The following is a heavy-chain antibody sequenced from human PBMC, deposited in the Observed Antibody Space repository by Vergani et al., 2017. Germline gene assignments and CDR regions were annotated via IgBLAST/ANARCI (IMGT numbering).Heavy chain of an antibody. CDR2: IYYSGST. J-gene: IGHJ5*02. CDR3: ARHSTVEWLVKLGWFDP. Sequence: QLQLQESGPGLVKPSATLSLTCSVSGASIRSSNYYCGWIRQPPGKGLEWIASIYYSGSTYYNPSLKSRVTISVDTSKNQFSLKLSSVTAADTAVHFCARHSTVEWLVKLGWFDPWGQGILVTVSS. V-gene: IGHV4-39*01. D-gene: IGHD6-19*01. CDR1: GASIRSSNYY.